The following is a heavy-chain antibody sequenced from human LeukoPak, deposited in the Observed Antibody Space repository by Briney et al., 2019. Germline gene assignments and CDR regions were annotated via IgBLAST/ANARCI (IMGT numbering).Heavy chain of an antibody. CDR3: ARGPLGRNGDYFDY. D-gene: IGHD7-27*01. Sequence: ASVKVSCKASGYTFTSYAIQWVRQAPGQRLEWMGWINAGNGNTKYSQNLQGRVTIIRDTSASTAYMELSSLRSEDTAVYYCARGPLGRNGDYFDYWGQGTLVTVSS. V-gene: IGHV1-3*01. CDR2: INAGNGNT. CDR1: GYTFTSYA. J-gene: IGHJ4*02.